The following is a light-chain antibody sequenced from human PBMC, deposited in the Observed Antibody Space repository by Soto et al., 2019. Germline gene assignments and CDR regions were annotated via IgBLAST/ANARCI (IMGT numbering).Light chain of an antibody. V-gene: IGLV2-14*01. CDR2: EVS. CDR3: CSYTSSSTWV. J-gene: IGLJ3*02. Sequence: QSALTQPASVSGSPGQSITISCTGTSSDVGGYNFVSWYQQHPGKAPKLMIYEVSNRPSGVSNRFSGSMSGNTASLTISGLQAEDEAEYYCCSYTSSSTWVFGGGTKVTVL. CDR1: SSDVGGYNF.